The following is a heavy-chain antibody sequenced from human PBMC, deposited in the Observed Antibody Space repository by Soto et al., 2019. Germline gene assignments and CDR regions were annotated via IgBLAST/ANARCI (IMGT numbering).Heavy chain of an antibody. D-gene: IGHD1-26*01. J-gene: IGHJ4*02. CDR1: GFSFSSYW. V-gene: IGHV3-7*04. CDR3: GRDVRNWDSASYSYEH. CDR2: IKQDGSEK. Sequence: GGSLRLSCAASGFSFSSYWMSWVRQAPGKGLEWVANIKQDGSEKNYVDSVKGRFTISRDNTKNSLYLQMSSLRAEDTAVYFCGRDVRNWDSASYSYEHWGQGT.